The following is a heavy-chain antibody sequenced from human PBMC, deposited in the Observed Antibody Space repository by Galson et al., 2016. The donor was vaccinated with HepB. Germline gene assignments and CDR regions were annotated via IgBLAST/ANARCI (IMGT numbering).Heavy chain of an antibody. D-gene: IGHD1-26*01. CDR1: GFTFGSYA. CDR3: AINSGSYYGY. CDR2: ISSNGGAT. Sequence: SLRLSCAASGFTFGSYAMSWVRRAPGKGLEWISGISSNGGATYYADSVKGRFTISRDNAKNSLYLQMNSLRAEDTAVYYCAINSGSYYGYWGQGTLVTVSS. V-gene: IGHV3-23*01. J-gene: IGHJ4*02.